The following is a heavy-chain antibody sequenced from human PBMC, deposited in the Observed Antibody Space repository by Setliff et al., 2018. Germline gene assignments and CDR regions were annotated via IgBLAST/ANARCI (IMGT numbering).Heavy chain of an antibody. D-gene: IGHD3-22*01. CDR2: IRSKANSYAT. J-gene: IGHJ4*02. Sequence: PGGSLRLSCAASGFTFSSYAITWVRQASGKGLEWVGRIRSKANSYATAYAASVKGRFTISRDDSKNTAYLQMHSLKTEDTAVYYCTTPDYDSSGYYYRDYWGQGTLVTVSS. V-gene: IGHV3-73*01. CDR1: GFTFSSYA. CDR3: TTPDYDSSGYYYRDY.